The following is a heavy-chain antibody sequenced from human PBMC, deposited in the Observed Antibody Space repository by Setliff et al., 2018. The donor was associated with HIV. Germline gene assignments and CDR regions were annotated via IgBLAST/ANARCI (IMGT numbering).Heavy chain of an antibody. CDR2: IYTSGIT. Sequence: ASETLSLTCTVSGGSISSYYWSWIRLPPGKGLEWIGYIYTSGITNYNPSLKSRVTMSVDTSKNQFSLKLSSVTAADTAVYYCARDYSGWYYFDCWGRGTLVTVSS. D-gene: IGHD6-19*01. CDR3: ARDYSGWYYFDC. CDR1: GGSISSYY. J-gene: IGHJ4*02. V-gene: IGHV4-4*08.